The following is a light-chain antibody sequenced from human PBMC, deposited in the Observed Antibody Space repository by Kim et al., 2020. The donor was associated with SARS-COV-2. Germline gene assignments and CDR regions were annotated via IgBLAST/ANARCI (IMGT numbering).Light chain of an antibody. V-gene: IGKV3-15*01. CDR3: QQYNNWPLA. CDR2: GAS. Sequence: LSPGDKATLACRASQSIGSNLAWYQQKIGQAPRRLIFGASTRATGIPARFSGSGSGTEFSLIISSLQSEDFSVYFCQQYNNWPLAFGGGTKVDIK. CDR1: QSIGSN. J-gene: IGKJ4*01.